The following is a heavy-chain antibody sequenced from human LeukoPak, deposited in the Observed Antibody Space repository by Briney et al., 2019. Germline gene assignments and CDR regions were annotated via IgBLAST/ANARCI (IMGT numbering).Heavy chain of an antibody. CDR2: ISSNGGST. CDR1: GFTFSSYA. CDR3: ARRRVDPPTPAYYYYMDV. J-gene: IGHJ6*03. V-gene: IGHV3-64*01. D-gene: IGHD2-2*01. Sequence: GGSLRLSCAASGFTFSSYAMHRVRQAPGKGLEYVSAISSNGGSTYYANSVKGRFTISRDNSKNTLYLQMGSLRAEDMAVYYCARRRVDPPTPAYYYYMDVWGKGTTVTVSS.